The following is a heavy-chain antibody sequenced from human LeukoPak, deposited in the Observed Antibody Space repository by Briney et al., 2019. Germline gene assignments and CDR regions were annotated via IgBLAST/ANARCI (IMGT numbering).Heavy chain of an antibody. CDR2: IYSSGST. J-gene: IGHJ3*02. Sequence: SETLSLTCTFAGGSINNYYWSWIRQPAGKGLEWIGLIYSSGSTTYNPSLKSRVTMSIDTSKNQFSLNLSSVTAADTAVYFCARGPYSYDSSGAFDIWGQGTMVTVSS. CDR1: GGSINNYY. CDR3: ARGPYSYDSSGAFDI. D-gene: IGHD3-22*01. V-gene: IGHV4-4*07.